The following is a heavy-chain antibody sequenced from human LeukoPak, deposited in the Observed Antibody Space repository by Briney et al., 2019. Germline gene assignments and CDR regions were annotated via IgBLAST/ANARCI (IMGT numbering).Heavy chain of an antibody. CDR2: IAPSVDTT. J-gene: IGHJ4*02. CDR1: GFTFTNYL. V-gene: IGHV1-46*01. CDR3: VREESGGYFDY. Sequence: ASVKVSCKSFGFTFTNYLLHWVRQAPGQGLEWVGRIAPSVDTTNYAQKFRGRVTMTRDTSTSTVYMELSSLRSDDTAIYYCVREESGGYFDYWGQGTLITVSS. D-gene: IGHD2-8*02.